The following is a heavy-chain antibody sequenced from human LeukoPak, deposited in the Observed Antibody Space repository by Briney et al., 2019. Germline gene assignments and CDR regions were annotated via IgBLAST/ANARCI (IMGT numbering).Heavy chain of an antibody. Sequence: GGSLRLSCAASGFTFSNYAMSWVRQAPGKGLEWVSTISDSGTSTYYADSVKGRFTISRDNSKNTLYLQMNSLRAEDTAVYYCAKVSYGSVAGTLDYWGQGTLVTVSS. CDR3: AKVSYGSVAGTLDY. V-gene: IGHV3-23*01. J-gene: IGHJ4*02. CDR2: ISDSGTST. CDR1: GFTFSNYA. D-gene: IGHD6-19*01.